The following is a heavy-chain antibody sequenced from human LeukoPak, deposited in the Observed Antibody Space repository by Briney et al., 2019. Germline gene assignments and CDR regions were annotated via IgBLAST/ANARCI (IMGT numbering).Heavy chain of an antibody. V-gene: IGHV3-49*03. J-gene: IGHJ6*03. D-gene: IGHD2-21*02. CDR2: IRSKAYGGTT. CDR3: TRDQEGSGDRHYDYYYMDV. CDR1: GFTFGDYA. Sequence: HTGRSLRLSCTASGFTFGDYAMSWFRQAPGKGLEWVGFIRSKAYGGTTEYAGSVKGRFTISRDDSKSIAYLQMNSLKTEDTAVDYCTRDQEGSGDRHYDYYYMDVWGKGTTVTVSS.